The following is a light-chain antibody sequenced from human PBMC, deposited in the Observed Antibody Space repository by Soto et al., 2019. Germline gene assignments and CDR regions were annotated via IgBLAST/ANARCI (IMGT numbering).Light chain of an antibody. CDR2: GNS. CDR3: QSYDSSLSGYV. CDR1: SSNIGAGYD. Sequence: QSVLTQPPSVSGAPGQRVTISCTGSSSNIGAGYDVHWYQQLPGTAPKLLIYGNSNRPSGVPDRFSGSKSGTSASLAITGLQAEDEADYYCQSYDSSLSGYVFGTGNKGTVL. J-gene: IGLJ1*01. V-gene: IGLV1-40*01.